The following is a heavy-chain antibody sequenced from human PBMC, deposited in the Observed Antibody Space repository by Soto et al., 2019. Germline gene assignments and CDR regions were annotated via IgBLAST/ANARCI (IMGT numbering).Heavy chain of an antibody. CDR3: VRVNADAYDV. CDR2: ITTGGNA. V-gene: IGHV3-13*01. CDR1: GFSFSNHD. Sequence: EVQLVESGGDLVQPEGSLRLSCAASGFSFSNHDMHWVRQPKGKGLEWVSGITTGGNAYFADSVKGRFSISRENAKNSFSLQTSSLRAEDAAMYYCVRVNADAYDVWGQGTMVTVSS. J-gene: IGHJ3*01.